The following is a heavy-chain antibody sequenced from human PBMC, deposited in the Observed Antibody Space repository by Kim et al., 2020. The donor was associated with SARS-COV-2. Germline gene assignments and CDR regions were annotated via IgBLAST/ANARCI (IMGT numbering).Heavy chain of an antibody. Sequence: YHHPALKSRVTISVDTSKNQFSLKLGSVTAADPAVYYCARVHRGTGYFDLLGRCTLVTVSS. V-gene: IGHV4-31*02. D-gene: IGHD2-8*02. CDR3: ARVHRGTGYFDL. J-gene: IGHJ2*01.